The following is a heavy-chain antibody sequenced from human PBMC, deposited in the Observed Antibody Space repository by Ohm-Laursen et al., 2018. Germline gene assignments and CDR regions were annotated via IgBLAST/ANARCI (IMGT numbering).Heavy chain of an antibody. J-gene: IGHJ4*02. CDR1: GDSISRYY. V-gene: IGHV4-4*07. D-gene: IGHD4-17*01. Sequence: GTLSLTCTVSGDSISRYYWSWIRQPAGKGLEWIGRIYSSESTNYNPSLKSRVTMSVDTSKSHFSLKLSSVTAADTAVYYCASSTTVTRIDYWGQGTLVTVSS. CDR3: ASSTTVTRIDY. CDR2: IYSSEST.